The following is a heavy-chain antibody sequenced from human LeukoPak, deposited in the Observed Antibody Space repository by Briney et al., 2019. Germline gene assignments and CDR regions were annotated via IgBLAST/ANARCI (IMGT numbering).Heavy chain of an antibody. CDR1: GFIFSSYP. V-gene: IGHV3-23*01. CDR2: ITGSGGNT. Sequence: QPGGSLRLSCAASGFIFSSYPMSWVRQAPGMGLEWVSVITGSGGNTYYADSVKGRFTISKDNSKNTVYLQMSSLRVDDTAVYYCAKAASSSWPSYYYGMDVWGQGTTVTVSS. CDR3: AKAASSSWPSYYYGMDV. D-gene: IGHD6-13*01. J-gene: IGHJ6*02.